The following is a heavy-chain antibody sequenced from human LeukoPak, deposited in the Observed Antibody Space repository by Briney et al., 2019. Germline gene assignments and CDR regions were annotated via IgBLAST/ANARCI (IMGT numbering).Heavy chain of an antibody. Sequence: SVKVSCKASGGTFSSYAISWVRQAPGQGLEWMGGIIPIFGTANYAQKFQGRVTITADESTSTAYMELSSLRSEDTAVYYCARECTNGVCGWFDPWGREPWSPSPQ. CDR3: ARECTNGVCGWFDP. J-gene: IGHJ5*02. CDR2: IIPIFGTA. V-gene: IGHV1-69*13. D-gene: IGHD2-8*01. CDR1: GGTFSSYA.